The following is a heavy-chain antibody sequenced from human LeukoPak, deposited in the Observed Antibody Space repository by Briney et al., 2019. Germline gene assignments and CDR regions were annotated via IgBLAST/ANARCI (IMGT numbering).Heavy chain of an antibody. CDR2: IYSGGAT. D-gene: IGHD6-13*01. V-gene: IGHV3-53*01. CDR1: GFDVGRNY. J-gene: IGHJ4*02. CDR3: ARVPGYS. Sequence: PGGSLRLSCAASGFDVGRNYMTWVRQAPGKGLEWVSFIYSGGATYYADSVRGRFTISRDSSKNTLYLQMNSLRVEDTGVYYCARVPGYSWGQGTLVTVSS.